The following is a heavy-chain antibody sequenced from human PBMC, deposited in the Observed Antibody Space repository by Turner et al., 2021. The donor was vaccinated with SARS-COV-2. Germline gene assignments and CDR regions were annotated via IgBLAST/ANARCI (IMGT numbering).Heavy chain of an antibody. J-gene: IGHJ6*02. CDR1: GFTFSNYW. V-gene: IGHV3-74*01. CDR3: ARDWNRGMDV. CDR2: INCDGSDA. Sequence: EVQLLESGGGLVQPGGSLRLSCAASGFTFSNYWMHWVRQGPGKGMVWISRINCDGSDATYADSVKDRFNIYRDNAKNSVSLQMSSVRVEDTDLYFCARDWNRGMDVWDQGTKVIVSS. D-gene: IGHD1-1*01.